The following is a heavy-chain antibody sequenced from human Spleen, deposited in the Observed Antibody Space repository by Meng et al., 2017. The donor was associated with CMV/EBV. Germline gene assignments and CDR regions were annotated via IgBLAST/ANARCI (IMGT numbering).Heavy chain of an antibody. CDR2: INPNSGGT. V-gene: IGHV1-2*02. D-gene: IGHD1-26*01. CDR3: ARGLSGNSNWFDP. CDR1: GYTFTSYD. J-gene: IGHJ5*02. Sequence: ASVKVSCKASGYTFTSYDINWVRQATGQGLEWMGWINPNSGGTNYAQKFQGRVTMTRDTSISTAYMELSRLRSDDTAVYYCARGLSGNSNWFDPWGQGTLVTVSS.